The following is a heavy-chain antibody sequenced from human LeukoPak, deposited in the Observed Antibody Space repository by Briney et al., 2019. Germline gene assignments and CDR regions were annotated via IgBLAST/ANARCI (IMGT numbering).Heavy chain of an antibody. Sequence: PGGSLRLSCAVSGFTFSSYGMHWVRQAPGKGLEWVAFMSYDGSKKPYADSVKGRFTISRDNSKNTLYLQMDSLRVEDTAVYYCARDRYGSGSYQTDPTLDYWGQGTLVTVSS. CDR1: GFTFSSYG. CDR2: MSYDGSKK. V-gene: IGHV3-30*03. D-gene: IGHD3-10*01. J-gene: IGHJ4*02. CDR3: ARDRYGSGSYQTDPTLDY.